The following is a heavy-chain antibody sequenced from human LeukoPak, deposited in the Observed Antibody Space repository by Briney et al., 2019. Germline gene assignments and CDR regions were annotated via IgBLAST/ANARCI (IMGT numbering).Heavy chain of an antibody. CDR3: ARGGPDYDILTGYWTQFDY. V-gene: IGHV3-66*01. Sequence: GGSLRLSCAASGFTFSSYAMNWVRQAPGKGLEWVSVIYSGGSTYYADSVKGRFTISRDNSKNTLYLQMNSLRAEDMAVYYCARGGPDYDILTGYWTQFDYWGQGTLVTVSS. CDR1: GFTFSSYA. CDR2: IYSGGST. J-gene: IGHJ4*02. D-gene: IGHD3-9*01.